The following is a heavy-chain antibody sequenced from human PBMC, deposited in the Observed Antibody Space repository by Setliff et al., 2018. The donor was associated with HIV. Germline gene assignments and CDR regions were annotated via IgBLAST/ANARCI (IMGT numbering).Heavy chain of an antibody. D-gene: IGHD5-18*01. Sequence: SETLSLTCTVSGGSISSYYWSWIRQPPGKGLEWIGSIYYSGSTNYNPSLKSRVTISVDTSKNQFSLKLTSVTAADTAVYYCARTLRAAAMGYFDYWGQGTLVTVSS. CDR3: ARTLRAAAMGYFDY. J-gene: IGHJ4*02. V-gene: IGHV4-59*08. CDR2: IYYSGST. CDR1: GGSISSYY.